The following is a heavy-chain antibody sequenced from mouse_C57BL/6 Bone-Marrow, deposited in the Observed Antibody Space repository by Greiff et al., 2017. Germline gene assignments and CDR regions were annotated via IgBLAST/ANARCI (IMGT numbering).Heavy chain of an antibody. J-gene: IGHJ2*01. CDR2: ISSGGSFT. CDR3: ARRFYDGYYDYFDY. CDR1: GFTFSSYG. D-gene: IGHD2-3*01. V-gene: IGHV5-6*02. Sequence: EVNVVESGGDLVKPGGSLKLSCAASGFTFSSYGMSWVRQTPDKRLEWVATISSGGSFTYYPASVKGRFTISRYNAKNPLYLQMSSLKSEDTAMYYCARRFYDGYYDYFDYWGQGTTLTVSS.